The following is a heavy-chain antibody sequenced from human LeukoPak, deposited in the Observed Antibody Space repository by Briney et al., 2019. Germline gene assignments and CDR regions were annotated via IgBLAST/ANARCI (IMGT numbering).Heavy chain of an antibody. D-gene: IGHD3/OR15-3a*01. CDR1: GGSFSGYY. J-gene: IGHJ4*02. Sequence: SETLSLTCAVYGGSFSGYYWSWIRQPPGKGLEWIGEINHSGSTNYNPSLKSRVTISVRTSKNQFSLKLGSVTAADTAVFYCARGTDSSNFDYWGQGTLVTVSS. V-gene: IGHV4-34*01. CDR2: INHSGST. CDR3: ARGTDSSNFDY.